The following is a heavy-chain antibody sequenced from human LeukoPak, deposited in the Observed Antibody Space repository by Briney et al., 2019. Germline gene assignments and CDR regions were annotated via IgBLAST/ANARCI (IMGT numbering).Heavy chain of an antibody. CDR2: INSDGSST. J-gene: IGHJ2*01. V-gene: IGHV3-74*01. CDR3: ARSDYLYWYFDL. CDR1: GFTFSSYW. Sequence: GGSLRLSCAASGFTFSSYWMHWVRQAPGKGLVWVSRINSDGSSTSYADSVKGRFTISRDNAKNTLYLQMNSLRAEDTAVYSCARSDYLYWYFDLWGRDTLVTVSS. D-gene: IGHD1-26*01.